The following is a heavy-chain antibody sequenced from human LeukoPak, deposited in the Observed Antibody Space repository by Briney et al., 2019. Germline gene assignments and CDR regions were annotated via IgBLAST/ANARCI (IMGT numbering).Heavy chain of an antibody. CDR1: GGSFSGYY. V-gene: IGHV4-34*01. Sequence: SETLSLTRAVYGGSFSGYYWSWIRQSPGKGLEWIGEINHSEATDYNPSFKSRVTISVDTSKNQFSLKLSSVTAADTAVYYCAREAQYCSGGSCYGGYFQHWGQGTLVTVSS. D-gene: IGHD2-15*01. J-gene: IGHJ1*01. CDR2: INHSEAT. CDR3: AREAQYCSGGSCYGGYFQH.